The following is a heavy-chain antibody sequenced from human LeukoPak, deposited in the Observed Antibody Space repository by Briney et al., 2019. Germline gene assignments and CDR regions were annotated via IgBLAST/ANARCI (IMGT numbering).Heavy chain of an antibody. CDR3: AKGHPVFDY. CDR2: ISSSGSNI. V-gene: IGHV3-11*01. CDR1: GFTFSDYY. Sequence: GGSLRLSCAASGFTFSDYYMSWIRQAPGKGLEWVSYISSSGSNIYYADSVKGRFTISRDSSKNTLHLQMNSLRAEDTAVYYCAKGHPVFDYWGQGTLVTVSS. J-gene: IGHJ4*02.